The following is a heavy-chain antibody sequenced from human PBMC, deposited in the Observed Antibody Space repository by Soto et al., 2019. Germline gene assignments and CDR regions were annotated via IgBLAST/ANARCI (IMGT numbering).Heavy chain of an antibody. CDR2: ISSSSSYI. CDR3: AGDHGLSSYAFDI. D-gene: IGHD2-15*01. CDR1: GFTFSSYS. J-gene: IGHJ3*02. V-gene: IGHV3-21*01. Sequence: PGGSLRLSCAASGFTFSSYSMNWVRQAPGKGLEWVSSISSSSSYIYYADSVKGRFTISRDNAKNSLYLQMNSLRAEDMAVYYCAGDHGLSSYAFDIWGQGTMVTVSS.